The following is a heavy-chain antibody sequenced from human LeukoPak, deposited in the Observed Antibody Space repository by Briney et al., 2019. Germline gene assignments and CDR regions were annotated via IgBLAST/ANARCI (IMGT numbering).Heavy chain of an antibody. D-gene: IGHD6-19*01. V-gene: IGHV3-30*02. Sequence: GGSLRLSCAASGFTFSSYGMHWVRQAPGKGLEWVALIRYDGSNKYYAESVKGRFTISRDNSKNTPYLQMNSLRAEDTAVYYCAKDMSSGWYYYYYYYMDVWGKGTPVTISS. CDR1: GFTFSSYG. J-gene: IGHJ6*03. CDR2: IRYDGSNK. CDR3: AKDMSSGWYYYYYYYMDV.